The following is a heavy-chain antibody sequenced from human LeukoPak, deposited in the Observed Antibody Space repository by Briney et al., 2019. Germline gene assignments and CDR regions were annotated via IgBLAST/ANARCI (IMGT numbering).Heavy chain of an antibody. CDR1: GYTFTSYD. V-gene: IGHV1-8*01. J-gene: IGHJ6*03. CDR2: MNPNSGNT. Sequence: ASVKVSCKASGYTFTSYDINWVRQATGQGLEWMGWMNPNSGNTGYAQKFQGRVTMTRNTSISTACMELSSLRSEDTAVYYCARGSVPASIFYCYYYYMDVWGKGTTVTVSS. D-gene: IGHD2-2*02. CDR3: ARGSVPASIFYCYYYYMDV.